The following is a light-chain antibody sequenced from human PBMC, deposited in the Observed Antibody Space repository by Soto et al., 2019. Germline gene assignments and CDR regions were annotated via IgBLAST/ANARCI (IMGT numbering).Light chain of an antibody. V-gene: IGKV3-20*01. Sequence: EIVLTQSPGTLSLSPGERATLSCRASQSVSSGYLAWYQQKPGQAPGLLIYGASSRATGIPDRFSDSGSGTDFTLTISRLEPEDFAVYYCQQYGSSPLTFGGGTKVEIK. CDR3: QQYGSSPLT. J-gene: IGKJ4*01. CDR2: GAS. CDR1: QSVSSGY.